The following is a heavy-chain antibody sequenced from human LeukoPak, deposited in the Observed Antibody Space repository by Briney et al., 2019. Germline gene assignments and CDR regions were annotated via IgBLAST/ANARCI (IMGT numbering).Heavy chain of an antibody. Sequence: ASVKVSCKASGYTFTSYDINWVRHATGQGLEWMGWMNPNSGNTGYAQKFQGRVTMTRNTSISTAYMELSSLRSEDTAVYYCAGIAAAGNRNFDYWGQGTLVTVSS. J-gene: IGHJ4*02. CDR2: MNPNSGNT. V-gene: IGHV1-8*01. D-gene: IGHD6-13*01. CDR3: AGIAAAGNRNFDY. CDR1: GYTFTSYD.